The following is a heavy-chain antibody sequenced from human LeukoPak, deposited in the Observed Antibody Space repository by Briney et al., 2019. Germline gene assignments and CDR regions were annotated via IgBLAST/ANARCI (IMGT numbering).Heavy chain of an antibody. CDR2: INPNSGGT. Sequence: ASVKVSCKASGYTFTGYYMHWVRQAPGQGLEWMGWINPNSGGTNHAQKFQGRVTMTRDTSISTAYMELSRLRSDDTAVYYCARVWFGELHSIDYYYYGMDVWGQGTTVTVSS. V-gene: IGHV1-2*02. J-gene: IGHJ6*02. D-gene: IGHD3-10*01. CDR3: ARVWFGELHSIDYYYYGMDV. CDR1: GYTFTGYY.